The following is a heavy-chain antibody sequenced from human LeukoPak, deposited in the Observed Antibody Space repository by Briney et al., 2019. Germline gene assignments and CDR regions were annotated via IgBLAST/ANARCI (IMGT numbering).Heavy chain of an antibody. J-gene: IGHJ4*02. CDR2: ISWNSGSI. Sequence: GGSLRLSCAASGFTFDDYAMHWVRQAPGMGLEWVSGISWNSGSIGYADSVKGRFTISRDNAKNSLYLQMNSLRAEDTALYYCAKGRGYSSRRMGFDYWGQGTLVTVSS. V-gene: IGHV3-9*01. D-gene: IGHD6-13*01. CDR3: AKGRGYSSRRMGFDY. CDR1: GFTFDDYA.